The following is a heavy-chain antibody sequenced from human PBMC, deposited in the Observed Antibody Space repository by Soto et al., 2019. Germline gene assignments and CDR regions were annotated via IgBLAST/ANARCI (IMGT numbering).Heavy chain of an antibody. CDR3: AKDVWAKEHGWFDP. V-gene: IGHV3-30*18. Sequence: GGSLRLSCAASGFTFSSYGMHWVRQAPGKGLEWVAVISYDGSNKYYADSVKGRFAISRDNSKNTLYLQMNSLRAEDTAVYYCAKDVWAKEHGWFDPWGQGTLVTVSS. D-gene: IGHD1-26*01. CDR2: ISYDGSNK. J-gene: IGHJ5*02. CDR1: GFTFSSYG.